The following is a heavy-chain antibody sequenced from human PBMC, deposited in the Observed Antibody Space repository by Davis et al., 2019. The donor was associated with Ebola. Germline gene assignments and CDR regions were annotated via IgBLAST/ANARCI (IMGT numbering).Heavy chain of an antibody. J-gene: IGHJ6*02. CDR2: IKQDGSEK. V-gene: IGHV3-7*01. CDR3: ASSKRGDYYGMDV. D-gene: IGHD2-2*01. Sequence: GESLKISCAASGFTFSSYAMSWVRQAPGKGLEWVANIKQDGSEKYYVDSVKGRFTISRDNAKNSLYLQMNSLRAEDTAVYYCASSKRGDYYGMDVWGQGTTVTVSS. CDR1: GFTFSSYA.